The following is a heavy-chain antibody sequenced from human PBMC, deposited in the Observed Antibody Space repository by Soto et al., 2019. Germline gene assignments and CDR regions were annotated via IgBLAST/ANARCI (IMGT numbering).Heavy chain of an antibody. CDR1: GFNFSNYA. J-gene: IGHJ3*02. CDR2: ISYNGFNK. Sequence: PGGSLRLSCAGSGFNFSNYAIHWVRQAPGKGLEWLAIISYNGFNKYYTDAVRGRFSISRDNTKTSVFLEMRSLETDDTAVYYCARDRNVPGYADYSDSIDMWGKGTMVTVSS. CDR3: ARDRNVPGYADYSDSIDM. V-gene: IGHV3-30-3*01. D-gene: IGHD4-17*01.